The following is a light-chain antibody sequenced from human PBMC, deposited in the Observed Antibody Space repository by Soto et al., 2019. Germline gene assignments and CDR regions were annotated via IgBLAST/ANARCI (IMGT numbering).Light chain of an antibody. V-gene: IGKV3-11*01. CDR3: QQRSNWLT. Sequence: EIVLTQSPATLSLSPGERATLSCRASQSVSRHLAWYQQKPGQAPRLLIYDASNMATGIPARFSGSGSGTDFPLTTSSLEPEDSAVYYCQQRSNWLTFGGGTKVEIK. CDR1: QSVSRH. J-gene: IGKJ4*01. CDR2: DAS.